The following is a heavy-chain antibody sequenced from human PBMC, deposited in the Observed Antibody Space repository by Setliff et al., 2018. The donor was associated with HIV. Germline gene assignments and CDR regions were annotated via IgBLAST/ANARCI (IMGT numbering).Heavy chain of an antibody. D-gene: IGHD2-15*01. V-gene: IGHV3-7*01. CDR1: GFTVTTYW. CDR2: IKQDGSEK. CDR3: ARDPAVVIPGYFDL. J-gene: IGHJ2*01. Sequence: PGGSLRLSWAASGFTVTTYWMSWVRQAPGKGLEWVANIKQDGSEKYYLDSVKGRFTISRDNAKNSLYLQMNSLRAEDTAVYYCARDPAVVIPGYFDLWGRGALVTVSS.